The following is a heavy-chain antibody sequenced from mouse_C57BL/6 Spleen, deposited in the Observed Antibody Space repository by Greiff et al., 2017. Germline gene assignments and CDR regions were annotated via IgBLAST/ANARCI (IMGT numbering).Heavy chain of an antibody. CDR1: GYTFTDYY. J-gene: IGHJ1*03. D-gene: IGHD1-1*01. CDR3: ARMRVTTSRYFDV. CDR2: INPYNGGT. V-gene: IGHV1-19*01. Sequence: EVQLQQSGPVLVKPGASVKMSYKASGYTFTDYYMNWVKQSHGKSLEWIGVINPYNGGTSYNQKFKGKATLTVDKSSSTAYMELNSLTSEDSAVYYCARMRVTTSRYFDVWGTGTTVTVSS.